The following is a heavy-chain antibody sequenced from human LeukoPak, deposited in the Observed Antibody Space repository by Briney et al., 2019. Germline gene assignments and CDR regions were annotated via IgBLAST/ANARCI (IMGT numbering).Heavy chain of an antibody. V-gene: IGHV4-59*01. CDR1: GGSISSYY. CDR2: ISYSGST. Sequence: SETLSPTCTVSGGSISSYYWSWIRQPPGKGLEWIGYISYSGSTNYNPSLKSRVTITLDTSKKQFSLKLSSVTAADTAVYYCAREGYDSNIYYKADYWGQGTLVTVSS. D-gene: IGHD3-22*01. CDR3: AREGYDSNIYYKADY. J-gene: IGHJ4*02.